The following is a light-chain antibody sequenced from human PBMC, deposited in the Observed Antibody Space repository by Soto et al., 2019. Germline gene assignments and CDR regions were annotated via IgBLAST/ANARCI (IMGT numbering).Light chain of an antibody. CDR2: DAS. CDR1: QSVSGW. Sequence: DIHMTQSPSTLSASVGYTFTVTCRASQSVSGWLAWYQQKPGEAPKLLIYDASALPRGVPSRFRGSGSGTKFTLTIASLQPDDFEPYYCQQYETSSGTFGPGTKVDIK. J-gene: IGKJ1*01. V-gene: IGKV1-5*01. CDR3: QQYETSSGT.